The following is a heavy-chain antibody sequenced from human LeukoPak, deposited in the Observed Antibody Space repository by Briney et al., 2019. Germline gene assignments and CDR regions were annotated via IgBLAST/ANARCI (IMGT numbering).Heavy chain of an antibody. CDR1: GGSISSGGYS. J-gene: IGHJ3*02. Sequence: SQTLSLTCAVSGGSISSGGYSWSWIRQPPGKGLEWIGYIYHSGSTYYNPSLKSRVTISVGRSKNQSSLKLSSVTAADTAVYYCARGRITGTIRDAFDIWGQGTMVTVSS. CDR2: IYHSGST. V-gene: IGHV4-30-2*01. D-gene: IGHD1-20*01. CDR3: ARGRITGTIRDAFDI.